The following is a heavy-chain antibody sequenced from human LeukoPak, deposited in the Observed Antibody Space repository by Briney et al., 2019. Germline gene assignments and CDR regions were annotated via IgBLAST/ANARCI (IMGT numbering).Heavy chain of an antibody. J-gene: IGHJ4*02. Sequence: ASVKVSCKASGYTFTSYAMNWVRQATGQGLEWVGWMSPNSGDTVYAQKFQGRVTITRDISISTVYLELSSLRSEDTAVYYCARNFGGLGYWGQGTLVTVSS. D-gene: IGHD3-16*01. CDR3: ARNFGGLGY. CDR2: MSPNSGDT. CDR1: GYTFTSYA. V-gene: IGHV1-8*03.